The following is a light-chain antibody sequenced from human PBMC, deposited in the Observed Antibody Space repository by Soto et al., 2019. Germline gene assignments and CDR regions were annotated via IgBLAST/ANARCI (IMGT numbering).Light chain of an antibody. CDR2: DAS. CDR3: QQRSNGPLYT. Sequence: EIVLSQSPATLSLSPGQRATLSCRASQSVSSYLAWYQQKPGQAPRLLIYDASNTAPGIPARFSGSGSGTDFTLTISSLKPEDVAGDHCQQRSNGPLYTFGQGTKLESK. CDR1: QSVSSY. V-gene: IGKV3-11*01. J-gene: IGKJ2*01.